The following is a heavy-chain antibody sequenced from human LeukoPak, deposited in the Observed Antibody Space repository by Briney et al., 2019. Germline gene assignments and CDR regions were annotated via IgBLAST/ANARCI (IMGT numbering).Heavy chain of an antibody. CDR1: GFTFSSYS. Sequence: GGSLRLSCAASGFTFSSYSMNWVRQAPGKGLEWVSYISSSSSTIYYADSVKGRFTISRDNAKNSLYLQMNSLRAEDTAVYYCARDHCSSTSCYFVSDYWGQGTLVTVSS. V-gene: IGHV3-48*01. CDR3: ARDHCSSTSCYFVSDY. J-gene: IGHJ4*02. D-gene: IGHD2-2*01. CDR2: ISSSSSTI.